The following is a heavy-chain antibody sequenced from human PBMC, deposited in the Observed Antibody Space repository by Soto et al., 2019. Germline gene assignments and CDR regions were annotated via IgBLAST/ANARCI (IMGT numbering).Heavy chain of an antibody. Sequence: AGGSLRLSCAASGFTFSSYAMSWVRQAPGKGLEWVSAISGSGGSTYYADSVKGRFTISRDNSKNTLYLQMNSLRAEDTAVYYCAKGGYSSSTRLYYFDYWGQGTLVTVSS. CDR1: GFTFSSYA. CDR2: ISGSGGST. J-gene: IGHJ4*02. V-gene: IGHV3-23*01. D-gene: IGHD6-6*01. CDR3: AKGGYSSSTRLYYFDY.